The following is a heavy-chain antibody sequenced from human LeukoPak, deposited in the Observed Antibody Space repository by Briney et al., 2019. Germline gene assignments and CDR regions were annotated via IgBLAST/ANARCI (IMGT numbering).Heavy chain of an antibody. CDR1: GFTFSSYV. CDR2: ISYDGSNK. CDR3: ARGADSGYSSDN. J-gene: IGHJ4*02. D-gene: IGHD3-9*01. V-gene: IGHV3-30*04. Sequence: GGSLRLSCAASGFTFSSYVMNWVRQAPGKGLEWVAVISYDGSNKYYADSVKGRFTISRDNSKNTVYLQMNSLRAEDTAVYYCARGADSGYSSDNWGQGTLVSVSS.